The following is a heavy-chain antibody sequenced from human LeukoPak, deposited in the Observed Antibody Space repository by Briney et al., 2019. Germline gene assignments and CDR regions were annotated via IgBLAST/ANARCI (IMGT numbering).Heavy chain of an antibody. D-gene: IGHD5/OR15-5a*01. J-gene: IGHJ4*02. CDR3: ARDRSTTHFDY. CDR2: IWYDGSNT. Sequence: GGSLRLSCAASGFTFSSYGMHWVRQAPGKGLEWVAIIWYDGSNTYYADSVKGRFTISRDNSKNTLFLQMDSLRAEDTAVYYCARDRSTTHFDYWGQGTLVTVSS. V-gene: IGHV3-33*01. CDR1: GFTFSSYG.